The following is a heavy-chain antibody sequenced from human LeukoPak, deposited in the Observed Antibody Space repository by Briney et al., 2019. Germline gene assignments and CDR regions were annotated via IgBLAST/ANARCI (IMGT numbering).Heavy chain of an antibody. CDR2: IIPIFGTA. V-gene: IGHV1-69*13. CDR3: ARVGATSGDYYFDY. CDR1: GGTFSSYA. J-gene: IGHJ4*02. Sequence: SVKVSCTASGGTFSSYAISWVRQAPGQGLEGLGGIIPIFGTANYAQKFQGRVTITADESTSTAYMELGSLRSEDTAVYYCARVGATSGDYYFDYWGQGTLVTVSS. D-gene: IGHD1-26*01.